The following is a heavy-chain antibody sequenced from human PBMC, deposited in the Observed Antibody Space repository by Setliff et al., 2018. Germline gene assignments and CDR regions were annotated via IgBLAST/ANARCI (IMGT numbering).Heavy chain of an antibody. CDR3: ARPLEESFGGVRDSDAFDV. CDR2: IYYNGST. D-gene: IGHD3-16*01. Sequence: PSETLSLTCTVSGGSIRSGYYYWGWIRQPPGKGLEWIGSIYYNGSTHFNPSLKSRVAISVDTSKNLLSLRVNSVTATDTAVYYCARPLEESFGGVRDSDAFDVWGQGTMVTVSS. J-gene: IGHJ3*01. CDR1: GGSIRSGYYY. V-gene: IGHV4-39*01.